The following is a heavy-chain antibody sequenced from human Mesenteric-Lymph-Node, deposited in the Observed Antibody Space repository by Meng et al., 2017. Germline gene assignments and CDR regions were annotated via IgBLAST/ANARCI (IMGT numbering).Heavy chain of an antibody. CDR1: VGSISSYY. V-gene: IGHV4-59*08. D-gene: IGHD3-10*01. J-gene: IGHJ4*02. CDR3: ARQSGYFDY. CDR2: IYYSGST. Sequence: QLPLQESGPGLVKPSETRSLTCIVSVGSISSYYWSWLRQPAGKGLEWIGHIYYSGSTNYNPSLKSRVTISVDTSKNQFSLRLSSVTATDTAVYYCARQSGYFDYWGQGTLVTVSS.